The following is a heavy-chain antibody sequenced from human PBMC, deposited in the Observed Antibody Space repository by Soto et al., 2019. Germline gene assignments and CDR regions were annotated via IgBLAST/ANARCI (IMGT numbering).Heavy chain of an antibody. CDR3: AHSGGFLEWQKNWFEP. CDR1: GFSLSTSGGG. Sequence: SGPTLVNPTQTLTLTCTFSGFSLSTSGGGVGWIRQPPGKALEWLALIYWDDDKRYSPSLKSRLTITKDTSKNQVVLTMTNMDPVDTATYYCAHSGGFLEWQKNWFEPWGQGTLVTVCS. J-gene: IGHJ5*02. V-gene: IGHV2-5*02. CDR2: IYWDDDK. D-gene: IGHD3-3*01.